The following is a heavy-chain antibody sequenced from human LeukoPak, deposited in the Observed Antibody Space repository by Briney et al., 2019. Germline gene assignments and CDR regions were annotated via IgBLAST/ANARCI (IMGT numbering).Heavy chain of an antibody. V-gene: IGHV4-39*01. Sequence: SETLSLTCTVSGGSLSSSNHYWGWIRQPPGKGLEWIGTTYYSGTPYYNSSLKTRITVSVDTSKNQFYLRLTSVTAADTAVYYCARLPVAGNFDYWGQGTLVTVSS. CDR2: TYYSGTP. CDR3: ARLPVAGNFDY. J-gene: IGHJ4*02. CDR1: GGSLSSSNHY. D-gene: IGHD6-19*01.